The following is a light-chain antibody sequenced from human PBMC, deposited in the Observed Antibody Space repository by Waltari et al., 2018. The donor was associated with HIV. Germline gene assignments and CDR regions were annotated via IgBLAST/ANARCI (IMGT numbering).Light chain of an antibody. CDR2: SDD. CDR1: TSNIGSDT. Sequence: QSVLTQPPSASGTPGQRVTISCSGSTSNIGSDTVNWYQQFPRAAPKILIDSDDQRPAGVPDRVSGSKSGTSASLAISGLQSEDVSEYYWSTWDHRLKGVVFGGGTKLTVL. CDR3: STWDHRLKGVV. V-gene: IGLV1-44*01. J-gene: IGLJ3*02.